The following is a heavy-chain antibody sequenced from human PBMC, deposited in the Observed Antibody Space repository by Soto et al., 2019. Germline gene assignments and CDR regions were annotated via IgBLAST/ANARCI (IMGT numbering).Heavy chain of an antibody. CDR2: IIPTLGIA. CDR3: ARDARSSFDWFDP. CDR1: GGTFSSYT. J-gene: IGHJ5*02. Sequence: QVQLVQSGAEVKKPGSSVKVSCKASGGTFSSYTISWVRQAPGKGLEWMGRIIPTLGIANYAQKFQGRVTITADKSTSTAYRELSSLRSEDTAVYYCARDARSSFDWFDPWGQGTLVTVSS. V-gene: IGHV1-69*08.